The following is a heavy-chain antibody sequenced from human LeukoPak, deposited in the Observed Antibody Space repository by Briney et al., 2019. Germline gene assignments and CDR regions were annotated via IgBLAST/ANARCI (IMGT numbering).Heavy chain of an antibody. V-gene: IGHV1-69*13. CDR3: ARALPRDIVVVVAATLGTGFDP. D-gene: IGHD2-15*01. CDR2: IIPIFGTA. Sequence: GASVKVSCKASGFSFTNYYMHWVRQAPGQGLEWMGGIIPIFGTANYAQKFQGRVTITADESTSTAYMELSSLRSEDTAVYYCARALPRDIVVVVAATLGTGFDPWGQGTLVTVSS. J-gene: IGHJ5*02. CDR1: GFSFTNYY.